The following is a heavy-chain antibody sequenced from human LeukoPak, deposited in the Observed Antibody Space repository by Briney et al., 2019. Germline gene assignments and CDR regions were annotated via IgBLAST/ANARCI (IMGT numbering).Heavy chain of an antibody. J-gene: IGHJ2*01. CDR1: GGSISSYY. V-gene: IGHV4-59*01. CDR3: ARDRPGIAVAGSYWYFDL. CDR2: IYYSGST. Sequence: KTSETLSLTCTVSGGSISSYYWSWIRQPPGKGLEWIGYIYYSGSTNYNPSLKSRVTISVDTSKNQFSLKLSSVTAADTAVYYCARDRPGIAVAGSYWYFDLWGRGTLVTVSS. D-gene: IGHD6-19*01.